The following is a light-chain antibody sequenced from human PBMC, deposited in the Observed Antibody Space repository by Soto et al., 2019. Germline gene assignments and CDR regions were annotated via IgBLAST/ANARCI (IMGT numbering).Light chain of an antibody. CDR3: QQLNSYPPE. CDR2: AAT. Sequence: QLTQSPSSLSASIGDRVTITSRATQTINRYLAWYQQKPGAAPKLLIYAATSLQSGVPSRFSGGASGTEFTLTISSLQSDDFATYYCQQLNSYPPEFGQGTKVDIK. CDR1: QTINRY. J-gene: IGKJ1*01. V-gene: IGKV1-9*01.